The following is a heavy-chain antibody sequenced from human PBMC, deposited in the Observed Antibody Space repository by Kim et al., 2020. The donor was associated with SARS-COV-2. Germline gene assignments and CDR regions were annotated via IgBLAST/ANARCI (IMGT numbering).Heavy chain of an antibody. D-gene: IGHD2-2*01. V-gene: IGHV3-11*01. CDR3: ARGAQGLGSTPCYRCDWFDL. CDR1: GFMFGDYY. Sequence: GGSLRLSCAASGFMFGDYYMGWIRQAPGEGLEWVSYIGDRGKRIYYADSVKGRFTVSRDNAKNALYLQLSSLRAEDTAVYYCARGAQGLGSTPCYRCDWFDLWGQGTLVTVSS. J-gene: IGHJ5*02. CDR2: IGDRGKRI.